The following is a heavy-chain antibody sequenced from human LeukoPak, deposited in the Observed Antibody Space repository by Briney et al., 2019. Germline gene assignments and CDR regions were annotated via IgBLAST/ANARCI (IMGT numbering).Heavy chain of an antibody. Sequence: PSEALSLTCTVSGGSVSSGGYYWSWIRQPPGKGLEWFAYIYYSGSTNYNPSLKSRVTISVDTSKNQFSLKLSSVTAADTAVYYCAREGRSGSYEYWGQGTLITVSS. CDR1: GGSVSSGGYY. V-gene: IGHV4-61*08. CDR3: AREGRSGSYEY. J-gene: IGHJ4*02. CDR2: IYYSGST. D-gene: IGHD1-26*01.